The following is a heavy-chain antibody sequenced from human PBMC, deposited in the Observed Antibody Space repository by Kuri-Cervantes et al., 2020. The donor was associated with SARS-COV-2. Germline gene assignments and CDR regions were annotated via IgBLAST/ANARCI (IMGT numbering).Heavy chain of an antibody. CDR1: GFTFSSYS. J-gene: IGHJ4*02. V-gene: IGHV3-21*01. Sequence: GESLKISCAASGFTFSSYSMNWVRQAPGKGLEWVSSISSSSSYIYYADSVKGRFTISRDNAKNSLYLQMNSLRAEDTAVYYCCLTSGRSGYYGCNYWGQGTLVTVSS. D-gene: IGHD3-3*01. CDR2: ISSSSSYI. CDR3: CLTSGRSGYYGCNY.